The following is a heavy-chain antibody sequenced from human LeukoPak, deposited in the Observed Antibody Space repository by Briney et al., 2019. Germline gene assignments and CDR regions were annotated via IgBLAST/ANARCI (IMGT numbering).Heavy chain of an antibody. J-gene: IGHJ4*02. CDR1: GYTFTSYG. Sequence: ASVKVSCKASGYTFTSYGIGWVRQAPGQGLEWMGWISAYNGNTNYAQKLQGRVTMTTDTSTSTAYMELRSLRSDDTAVYYCARGPGVVPAAPFDYWGQGTLVTVSS. CDR3: ARGPGVVPAAPFDY. CDR2: ISAYNGNT. V-gene: IGHV1-18*01. D-gene: IGHD2-2*01.